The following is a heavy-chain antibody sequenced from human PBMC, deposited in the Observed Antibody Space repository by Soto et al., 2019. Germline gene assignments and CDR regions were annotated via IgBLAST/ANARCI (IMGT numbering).Heavy chain of an antibody. J-gene: IGHJ4*02. CDR2: IYYSGST. CDR3: ARGNLEMATIDY. CDR1: GGSISSYY. Sequence: NPSETLSLNCTVSGGSISSYYWSWIRQPPGKGKKWIGYIYYSGSTNKNPSIKSQDTIKVDTSKNQLSIKLSSVTNADTAVYYCARGNLEMATIDYWGQGTLVTVS. V-gene: IGHV4-59*01. D-gene: IGHD5-12*01.